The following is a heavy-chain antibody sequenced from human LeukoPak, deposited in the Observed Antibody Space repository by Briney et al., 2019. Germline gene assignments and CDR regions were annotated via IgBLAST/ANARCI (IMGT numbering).Heavy chain of an antibody. CDR2: IIPIFGTA. V-gene: IGHV1-69*06. CDR1: GGTFSSYA. J-gene: IGHJ4*02. CDR3: ATHTYDYVWGSYRYPFDY. D-gene: IGHD3-16*02. Sequence: GASVKVSCKASGGTFSSYAISWVRQAPGQGLEWMGGIIPIFGTANYAQKFQGRVTITADKSTSTAYMELSSLRSEDTAVYYCATHTYDYVWGSYRYPFDYWGQGTLVTVSS.